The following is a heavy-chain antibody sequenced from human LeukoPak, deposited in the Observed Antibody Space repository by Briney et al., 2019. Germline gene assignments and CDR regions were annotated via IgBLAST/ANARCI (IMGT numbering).Heavy chain of an antibody. CDR1: GFTFSSYG. CDR2: IRYDGSNK. D-gene: IGHD3-22*01. J-gene: IGHJ4*02. CDR3: ARDYYDRIGYYYVSPALGY. V-gene: IGHV3-30*02. Sequence: PGGSLRLSCAASGFTFSSYGMHWVRQAPGKGLEWVAFIRYDGSNKYYADSVKGRFTISRDNSKNTLYLQMNSLRAEDTATYYCARDYYDRIGYYYVSPALGYWGQGTLVTVSS.